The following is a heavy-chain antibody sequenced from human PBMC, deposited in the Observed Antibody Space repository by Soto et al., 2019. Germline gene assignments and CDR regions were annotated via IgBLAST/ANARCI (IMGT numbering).Heavy chain of an antibody. CDR3: VRSTGTMIDY. J-gene: IGHJ4*02. V-gene: IGHV3-21*01. D-gene: IGHD1-1*01. Sequence: GGSQRLSCAVSGFTFRCYSLNWVRQAPGKGMEWVSSISSSSYIYYADSVKGRFSISRDNAKNSLYLQMSSLRAEDTAVYYCVRSTGTMIDYWGQGTLVTVSS. CDR1: GFTFRCYS. CDR2: ISSSSYI.